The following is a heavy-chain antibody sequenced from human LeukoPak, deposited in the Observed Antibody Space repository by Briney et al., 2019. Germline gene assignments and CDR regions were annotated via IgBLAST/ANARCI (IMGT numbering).Heavy chain of an antibody. J-gene: IGHJ5*02. Sequence: SETLSLTCTVSGGSISSYYWSWIRQPPGKGLEWIGYIYYSGSTNYNPSLKSRVTISVDTSKNQFSLKLSSVTAADTAVYYCARDAFPSYYDSGSYYPGNNWFDPWGQGTLVTVSS. V-gene: IGHV4-59*12. CDR1: GGSISSYY. CDR3: ARDAFPSYYDSGSYYPGNNWFDP. D-gene: IGHD3-10*01. CDR2: IYYSGST.